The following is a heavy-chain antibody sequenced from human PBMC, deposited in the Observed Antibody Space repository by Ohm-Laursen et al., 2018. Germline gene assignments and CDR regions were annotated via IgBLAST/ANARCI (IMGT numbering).Heavy chain of an antibody. CDR1: GFTFSDCG. V-gene: IGHV3-30*03. Sequence: SLRLSCSASGFTFSDCGMHWVRQTPGKGLEWVAVFSYDGSDKHYADSVKGRFTISRDNAKNSLYLQMNSLRAEDTAVYYCARDLIDCSGGSCYSPRGQGTLVTVSS. CDR2: FSYDGSDK. J-gene: IGHJ5*02. CDR3: ARDLIDCSGGSCYSP. D-gene: IGHD2-15*01.